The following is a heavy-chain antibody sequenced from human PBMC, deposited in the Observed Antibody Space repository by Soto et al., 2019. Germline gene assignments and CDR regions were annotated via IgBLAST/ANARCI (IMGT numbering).Heavy chain of an antibody. V-gene: IGHV3-30-3*01. CDR2: ISYDGSNK. CDR1: GFTFRSYA. Sequence: GGPLGLSCGASGFTFRSYAMHWVRQTPGKGLEWVAVISYDGSNKHYADSVKGRFSISRDNAKNMLYLQMDSLSSEDTAVYYCVRSMIIVVRLIGLDYWGQGTMVTVSS. J-gene: IGHJ4*02. CDR3: VRSMIIVVRLIGLDY. D-gene: IGHD3-22*01.